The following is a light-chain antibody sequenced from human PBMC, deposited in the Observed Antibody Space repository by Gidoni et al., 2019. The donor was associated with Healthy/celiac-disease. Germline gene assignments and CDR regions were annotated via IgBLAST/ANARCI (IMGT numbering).Light chain of an antibody. CDR3: SSYTSSSTLRV. J-gene: IGLJ1*01. CDR1: SRDVGGYNS. Sequence: QAALTQPATVSGSHGQSITLSCTGTSRDVGGYNSVSCYQQHPGKAPKLMIYEVCNRPSGVSNRFSGSKSGNTASLTLSGLQAADESYYYCSSYTSSSTLRVFGTGTKVTVL. V-gene: IGLV2-14*01. CDR2: EVC.